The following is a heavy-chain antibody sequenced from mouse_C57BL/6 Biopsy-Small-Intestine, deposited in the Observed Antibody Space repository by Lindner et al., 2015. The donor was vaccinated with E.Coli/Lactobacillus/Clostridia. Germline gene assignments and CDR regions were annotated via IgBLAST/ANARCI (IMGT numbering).Heavy chain of an antibody. J-gene: IGHJ2*01. V-gene: IGHV1-5*01. D-gene: IGHD1-1*01. CDR2: IYPGDNDT. CDR3: TRSTYGNHGDFDY. CDR1: GYTFTSYW. Sequence: VQLQESGTVLARPGASVKMSRKASGYTFTSYWMHWVIQRPGQGLEWIGAIYPGDNDTSYNQKFKGKAKLTAVTSASTAYMEVSSLTNEDSAVYYCTRSTYGNHGDFDYWGQGTTLTVSS.